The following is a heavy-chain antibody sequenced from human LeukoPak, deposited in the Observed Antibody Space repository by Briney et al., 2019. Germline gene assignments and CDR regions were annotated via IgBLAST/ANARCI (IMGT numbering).Heavy chain of an antibody. CDR2: ISYDGSNK. J-gene: IGHJ3*02. D-gene: IGHD2-21*01. CDR3: ARQQRVPGGYCLGGAFDI. CDR1: GFTFSSYA. Sequence: GRSLRLSCAASGFTFSSYAMHWVRQAPGKGLEWVAVISYDGSNKYYADSVKGRFTISRDNSKNTLYLQMNSLRAEDTAVYYCARQQRVPGGYCLGGAFDIWGQGTMVTVSS. V-gene: IGHV3-30*04.